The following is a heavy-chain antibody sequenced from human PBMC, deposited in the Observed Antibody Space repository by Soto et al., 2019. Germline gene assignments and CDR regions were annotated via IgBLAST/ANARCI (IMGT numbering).Heavy chain of an antibody. J-gene: IGHJ4*02. V-gene: IGHV3-23*01. D-gene: IGHD2-15*01. CDR2: IIGSGGTT. CDR3: AKGSGYCSGDSCYSPLFDY. Sequence: EVQLLESGGDLVPPGKSLSLSCAASGFPFSNFAMSWFRQAPGKGLERVSTIIGSGGTTYYADSVKGRFTMSRDNSKSTLYLQMNSLRADDTAVYFCAKGSGYCSGDSCYSPLFDYWGQGTLVTVSS. CDR1: GFPFSNFA.